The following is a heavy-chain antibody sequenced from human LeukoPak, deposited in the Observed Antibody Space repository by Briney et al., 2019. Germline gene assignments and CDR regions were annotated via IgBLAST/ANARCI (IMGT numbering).Heavy chain of an antibody. D-gene: IGHD3-10*02. J-gene: IGHJ6*04. CDR1: GFTFSSYE. Sequence: GGSLRLSCAASGFTFSSYEMYWVRQGPRQGLERVSYISSSGSAIYYADSVKGRFTISRDKAKNSLYLQMNSLRAEDTAVYYCAELGITMIGGVWGKGTTVTISS. CDR2: ISSSGSAI. V-gene: IGHV3-48*03. CDR3: AELGITMIGGV.